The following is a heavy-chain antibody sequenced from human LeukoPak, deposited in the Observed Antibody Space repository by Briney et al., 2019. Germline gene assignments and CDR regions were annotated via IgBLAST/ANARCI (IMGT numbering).Heavy chain of an antibody. V-gene: IGHV4-39*07. CDR1: GGSISSSSYY. J-gene: IGHJ4*02. CDR3: ARDLIRLGELSLFDY. CDR2: IYYSGST. D-gene: IGHD3-16*02. Sequence: SETLSLTCTVSGGSISSSSYYWGWIRQPPGKGLEWIGSIYYSGSTYYNPSLKSRVTISVDTSKNQFSLKLSSVTAADTAVYYCARDLIRLGELSLFDYWGQGTLVTVSS.